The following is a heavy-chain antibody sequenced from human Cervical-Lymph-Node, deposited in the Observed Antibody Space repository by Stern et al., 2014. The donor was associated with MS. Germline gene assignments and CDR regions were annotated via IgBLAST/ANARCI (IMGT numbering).Heavy chain of an antibody. J-gene: IGHJ2*01. V-gene: IGHV1-69*01. CDR3: ARDGRGNFFYFDL. CDR1: GGTFTSYA. CDR2: IIPMIGTI. Sequence: VQLVESGAELKTPGSSVRISCKASGGTFTSYAINWVRQAPGQGPEWMGGIIPMIGTINYAQNFQGRVTISADESTGTAYMELTGLTSEDTAVFYCARDGRGNFFYFDLWGRGTLVTVSS. D-gene: IGHD4-23*01.